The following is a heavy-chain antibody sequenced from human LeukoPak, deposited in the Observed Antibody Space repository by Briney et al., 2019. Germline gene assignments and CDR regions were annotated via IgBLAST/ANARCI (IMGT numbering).Heavy chain of an antibody. D-gene: IGHD6-13*01. V-gene: IGHV3-74*01. Sequence: QPGGSLRLSCAASGFTFSDYRMHWVRQAPGKGLVWVSRVNRDGSSTSYADSVKGRFTISRDNAKNTLSLQMNSLRAEDTAIYYCARDRSISAAGDTYWGQGTLVTVSS. CDR3: ARDRSISAAGDTY. J-gene: IGHJ4*02. CDR1: GFTFSDYR. CDR2: VNRDGSST.